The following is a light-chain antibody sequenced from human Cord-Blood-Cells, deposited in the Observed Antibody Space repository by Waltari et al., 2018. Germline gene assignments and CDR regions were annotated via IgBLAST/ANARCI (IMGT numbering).Light chain of an antibody. Sequence: EIVLTQSQATLSLSPGERATLPCRASQSVSSYLACYQQKPAQAPRLLIYDASNRATGIPARFSGSGSGTDFTLTISSLEPEDFAVYYCQQRSNWPTFGQGTKVEIK. J-gene: IGKJ1*01. V-gene: IGKV3-11*01. CDR1: QSVSSY. CDR2: DAS. CDR3: QQRSNWPT.